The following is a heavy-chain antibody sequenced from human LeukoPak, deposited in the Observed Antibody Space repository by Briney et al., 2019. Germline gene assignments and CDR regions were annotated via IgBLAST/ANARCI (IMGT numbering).Heavy chain of an antibody. CDR3: AKLGLGYCSGGSCYGYYYDSSGYLY. CDR2: IRYDGSNK. V-gene: IGHV3-30*02. CDR1: GFTFSSYG. J-gene: IGHJ4*02. D-gene: IGHD2-15*01. Sequence: GGSLRLSCAASGFTFSSYGMHWVRQAPGKGLEWVAFIRYDGSNKYYADSVKGRFTISRDNSKNTLYLQMNSLRAEDTAVYYCAKLGLGYCSGGSCYGYYYDSSGYLYWGQGTLVTVSS.